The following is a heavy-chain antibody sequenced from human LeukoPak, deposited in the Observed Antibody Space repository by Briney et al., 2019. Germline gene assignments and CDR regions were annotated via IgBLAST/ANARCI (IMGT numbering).Heavy chain of an antibody. Sequence: GSLRLSCAASGFTFSTFAMIWIRQPPGKGLEWIGYIYYSGSTNYNPSLKSRVTISVGTSKNQFSLKLSSVTAADTAVYYCARRLAYYDYVWGSLAGAFDIWGQGTMVTVSS. J-gene: IGHJ3*02. CDR3: ARRLAYYDYVWGSLAGAFDI. D-gene: IGHD3-16*01. V-gene: IGHV4-59*01. CDR2: IYYSGST. CDR1: GFTFSTFA.